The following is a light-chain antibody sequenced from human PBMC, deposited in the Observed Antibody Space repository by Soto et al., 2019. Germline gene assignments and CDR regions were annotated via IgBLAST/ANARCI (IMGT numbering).Light chain of an antibody. V-gene: IGLV7-46*01. J-gene: IGLJ1*01. Sequence: QAVVTQEPSLTVSPGGTVTLTCGSSTGPVTNGHFPYWFQQKPGQAPRPLIYDTDNKHSWTPARFSASLLGDKAALTLSGALPEDAADYYCLLSYTGRLYVFGPGTKVTVL. CDR3: LLSYTGRLYV. CDR2: DTD. CDR1: TGPVTNGHF.